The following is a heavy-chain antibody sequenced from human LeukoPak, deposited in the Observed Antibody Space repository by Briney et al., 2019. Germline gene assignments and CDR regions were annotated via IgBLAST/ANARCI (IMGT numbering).Heavy chain of an antibody. CDR1: GGTFSSYA. V-gene: IGHV1-69*13. CDR2: IIPIFGTA. CDR3: ARVRDSSWYGRDYYYYYMDV. D-gene: IGHD6-13*01. Sequence: GASVKVSCKASGGTFSSYAISWVRQAPGQGLEWMGGIIPIFGTANYAQKFQGRVTITADESTSTAYMELSSLRAEDTAVYYCARVRDSSWYGRDYYYYYMDVWGKGTTVTISS. J-gene: IGHJ6*03.